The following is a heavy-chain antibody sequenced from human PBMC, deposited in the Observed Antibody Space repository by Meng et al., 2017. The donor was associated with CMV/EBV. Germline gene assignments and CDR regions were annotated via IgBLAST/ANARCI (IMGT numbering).Heavy chain of an antibody. CDR3: ARGGRGSYFLH. Sequence: SLPCAVYGGSFSGYYWSWIRQSPGKGLEWIGEINHSGSTNYNPSLKSRVTISVDTSKNQFSLKLSSVTAADTAVYYCARGGRGSYFLHWGQGILVTVSS. D-gene: IGHD1-26*01. CDR1: GGSFSGYY. J-gene: IGHJ1*01. CDR2: INHSGST. V-gene: IGHV4-34*01.